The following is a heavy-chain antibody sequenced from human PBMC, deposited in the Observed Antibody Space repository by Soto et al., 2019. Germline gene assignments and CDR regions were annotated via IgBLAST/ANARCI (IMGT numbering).Heavy chain of an antibody. Sequence: EVQLVESGGGLVKPGGSLRLSCAASGFTFSNAWMSWVRQAPGKGLEWVGRIKSKTDGGTTDHAAPVKGIFTISRDDSKNALYLQMNSLKTEATAVYYCTPHPFDYWGQGTLVTVSS. CDR3: TPHPFDY. V-gene: IGHV3-15*01. J-gene: IGHJ4*02. CDR2: IKSKTDGGTT. CDR1: GFTFSNAW.